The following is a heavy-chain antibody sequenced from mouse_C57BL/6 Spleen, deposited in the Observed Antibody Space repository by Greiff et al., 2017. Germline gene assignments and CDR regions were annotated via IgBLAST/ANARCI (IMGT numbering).Heavy chain of an antibody. D-gene: IGHD2-5*01. Sequence: VQLQQPGAELVKPGASVKMSCKASGYTFTSYWITWVKQRPGQGLEWIGDIYPGSGSTNNNEKFKSKATLTVDTSSSTTYMQRSSLTSEDSAVYCCAREENSNYDYWSQGTTLTVSS. CDR1: GYTFTSYW. J-gene: IGHJ2*01. CDR2: IYPGSGST. V-gene: IGHV1-55*01. CDR3: AREENSNYDY.